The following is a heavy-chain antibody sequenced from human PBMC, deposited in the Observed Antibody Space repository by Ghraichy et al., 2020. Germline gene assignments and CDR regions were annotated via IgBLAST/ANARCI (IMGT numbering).Heavy chain of an antibody. Sequence: GGSLRLSCAASGFTFSNYWMSWVRQAPGKGLEWVANIKQDGSEKYYVDSVKGRFTISRDDTKNSLYLQMNSLRAEDTAVYYCARVPRPDRGYTYGGYFDYWGQGILVTVSS. CDR2: IKQDGSEK. J-gene: IGHJ4*02. V-gene: IGHV3-7*03. CDR3: ARVPRPDRGYTYGGYFDY. D-gene: IGHD5-18*01. CDR1: GFTFSNYW.